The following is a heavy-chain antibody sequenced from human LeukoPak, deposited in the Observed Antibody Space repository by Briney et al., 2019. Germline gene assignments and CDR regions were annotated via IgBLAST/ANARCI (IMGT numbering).Heavy chain of an antibody. D-gene: IGHD6-19*01. CDR2: IYPGDSDT. CDR1: GYSLTSYW. J-gene: IGHJ4*02. CDR3: ARSMAVAGTCFDY. V-gene: IGHV5-51*01. Sequence: GESLKISCKGSGYSLTSYWIGWVRQMPGKGLEWMGIIYPGDSDTRYSPSFQGQVAISADKSISTAYLQWSSLKASDTAMYYCARSMAVAGTCFDYWGQGTLVTVSS.